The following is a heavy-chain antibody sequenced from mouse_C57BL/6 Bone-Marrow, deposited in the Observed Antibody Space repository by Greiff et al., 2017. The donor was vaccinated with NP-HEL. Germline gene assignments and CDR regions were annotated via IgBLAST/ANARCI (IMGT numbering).Heavy chain of an antibody. V-gene: IGHV14-3*01. CDR3: ARPPLYYGSSLDY. D-gene: IGHD1-1*01. Sequence: VQLQQSVAELVRPGASVKLSCTASGFNIKNTYMHWVKQRPEQGLEWIGRIAPANGNTKYAPKFQGKATITADTSSNTTYLQLSSLTSEDTAIYYCARPPLYYGSSLDYWGQGTTLTVSS. J-gene: IGHJ2*01. CDR1: GFNIKNTY. CDR2: IAPANGNT.